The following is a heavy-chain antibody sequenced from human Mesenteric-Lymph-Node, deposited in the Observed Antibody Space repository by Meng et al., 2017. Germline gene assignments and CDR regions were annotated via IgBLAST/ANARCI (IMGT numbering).Heavy chain of an antibody. CDR1: GAPISTYS. CDR2: MYASGST. J-gene: IGHJ5*02. V-gene: IGHV4-4*07. Sequence: QGEAQGPGPGLVKPSETLSLTCTVTGAPISTYSWSWIRQPAGKGLEWIGRMYASGSTNYNPSLKSRVTMSMDTSKNQLSLRLSSVTAADTALYYCARDFYYENSGGRTRFDPWGQGTLVTVSS. D-gene: IGHD3-22*01. CDR3: ARDFYYENSGGRTRFDP.